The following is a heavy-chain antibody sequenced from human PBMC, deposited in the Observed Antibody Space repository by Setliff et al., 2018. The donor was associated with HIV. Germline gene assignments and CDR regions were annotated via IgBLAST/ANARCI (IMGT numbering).Heavy chain of an antibody. D-gene: IGHD6-19*01. J-gene: IGHJ4*02. CDR3: ASRSGYSSGWYVDYFDY. Sequence: ASVKVSCKVSGYTLSELSMHWVRQAPGKGLEWMGGFDPEDVETIYAEKFQGRVTMTEDTSTDTAYMELSSLRSEDTAVYYCASRSGYSSGWYVDYFDYWGQGTLVTVSS. CDR2: FDPEDVET. CDR1: GYTLSELS. V-gene: IGHV1-24*01.